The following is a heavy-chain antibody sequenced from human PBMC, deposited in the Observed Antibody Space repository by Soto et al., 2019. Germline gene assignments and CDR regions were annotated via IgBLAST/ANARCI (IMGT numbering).Heavy chain of an antibody. Sequence: QVQLVQSGAEVKKPGSSVTVSCKASGGTFSSYAISWVLQAPGQGLEWMGGIIPIFGTANYAQKFQGRVTITADESTSQAYMELSSLRSEDTAVYYCAREEICSSTSCFDYYYYGMDVWGQGTTVTVSS. CDR3: AREEICSSTSCFDYYYYGMDV. D-gene: IGHD2-2*01. V-gene: IGHV1-69*01. CDR1: GGTFSSYA. J-gene: IGHJ6*02. CDR2: IIPIFGTA.